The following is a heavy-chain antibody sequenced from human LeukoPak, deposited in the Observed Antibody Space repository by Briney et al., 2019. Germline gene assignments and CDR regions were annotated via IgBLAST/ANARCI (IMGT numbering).Heavy chain of an antibody. CDR2: ISGSGGST. CDR1: GGSISTYY. D-gene: IGHD4-23*01. Sequence: PSETLSLTCTVSGGSISTYYWSWIRQPPGKGLEWVSAISGSGGSTYYADSVKGRFTISRDNSKNTLYLQMNSLRAEDTAVYYCAKTDYGGNEYFQHWGQGTLVTVSS. J-gene: IGHJ1*01. V-gene: IGHV3-23*01. CDR3: AKTDYGGNEYFQH.